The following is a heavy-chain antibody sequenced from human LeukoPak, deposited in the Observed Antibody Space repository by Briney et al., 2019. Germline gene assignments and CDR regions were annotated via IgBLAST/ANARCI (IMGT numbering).Heavy chain of an antibody. D-gene: IGHD4-23*01. CDR3: ARQHLYGGNSFDP. J-gene: IGHJ5*02. Sequence: SETLSLTCTVSGGSISSSSYYWGWIRQPPGKGLEWIGSIYYSGNTYYNPSLKSRVTISVDTSKNQFSLKLSSVTATDTAVYYCARQHLYGGNSFDPWGQGTLVIVSS. CDR2: IYYSGNT. V-gene: IGHV4-39*01. CDR1: GGSISSSSYY.